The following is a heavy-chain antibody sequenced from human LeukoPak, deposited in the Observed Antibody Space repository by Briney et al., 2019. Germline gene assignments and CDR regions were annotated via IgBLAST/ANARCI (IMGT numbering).Heavy chain of an antibody. CDR2: ISAYNGNT. CDR1: GYTFTSYG. V-gene: IGHV1-18*01. Sequence: ASVKVSCKASGYTFTSYGISWERQAPGQGLEWMGWISAYNGNTNYAQKLQGRVTMTTDTSTSTAYMELRSLRSDDTAVYYCARAYYDFWSGFLSFGYWGQGTLVTVSS. D-gene: IGHD3-3*01. CDR3: ARAYYDFWSGFLSFGY. J-gene: IGHJ4*02.